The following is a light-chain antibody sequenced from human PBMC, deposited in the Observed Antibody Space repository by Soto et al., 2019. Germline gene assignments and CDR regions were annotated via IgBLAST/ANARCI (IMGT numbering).Light chain of an antibody. Sequence: QSALTQPPSVSGSPGQSVAISCSGSSSDVGSNNRVSWYQQSPGTAPKLMIYDVTNRPSGVPDRFSGSKSGNTASLTISGLQAEDEADYYCSSFTTSSTYVVGTGTKLTVL. CDR1: SSDVGSNNR. CDR3: SSFTTSSTYV. CDR2: DVT. V-gene: IGLV2-18*02. J-gene: IGLJ1*01.